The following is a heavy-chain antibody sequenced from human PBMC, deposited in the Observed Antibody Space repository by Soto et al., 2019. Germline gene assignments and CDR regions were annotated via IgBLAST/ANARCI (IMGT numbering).Heavy chain of an antibody. Sequence: EVQLLESGGGLVQPGGSLRLSCAASGFTFSSYAMSWVRQAPGKGLEWVASISTDSSYIYYADSVKGRFTISRDNAKNSLNLQMNSLRAEDTAVYSCVSGYCSRTSCYPGGDYYYPMDGWGQGTTVTVSS. CDR1: GFTFSSYA. J-gene: IGHJ6*02. CDR2: ISTDSSYI. V-gene: IGHV3-21*06. D-gene: IGHD2-2*01. CDR3: VSGYCSRTSCYPGGDYYYPMDG.